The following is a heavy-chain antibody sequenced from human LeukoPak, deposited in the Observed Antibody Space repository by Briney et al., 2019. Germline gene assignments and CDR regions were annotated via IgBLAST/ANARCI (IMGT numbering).Heavy chain of an antibody. CDR2: FYHNGST. Sequence: SETLSLTCTVSGGSISSDYWSWIRRPPGKGLEWIGYFYHNGSTNYNPSLESRVTISGDTSRNQFSLKLTSVAAADTAVYYCARDPGDFWSGYYHPVGLDIWGQGTMVTVSS. V-gene: IGHV4-59*01. CDR1: GGSISSDY. D-gene: IGHD3-3*01. J-gene: IGHJ3*02. CDR3: ARDPGDFWSGYYHPVGLDI.